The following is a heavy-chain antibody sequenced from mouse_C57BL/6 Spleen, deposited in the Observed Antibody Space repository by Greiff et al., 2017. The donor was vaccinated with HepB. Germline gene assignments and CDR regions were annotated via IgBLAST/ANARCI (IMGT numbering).Heavy chain of an antibody. J-gene: IGHJ3*01. D-gene: IGHD1-1*01. Sequence: QVQLQQSGPELVKPGASVKLSRKASGYTFTSYDINWVKQRPGQGLEWIGWIYPRDGSTKYNEKFKGKATLTVDTSSSTAYMELHSLTSEDSAVYFCARGNYYGSSLNWGQGTLVTVSA. V-gene: IGHV1-85*01. CDR1: GYTFTSYD. CDR2: IYPRDGST. CDR3: ARGNYYGSSLN.